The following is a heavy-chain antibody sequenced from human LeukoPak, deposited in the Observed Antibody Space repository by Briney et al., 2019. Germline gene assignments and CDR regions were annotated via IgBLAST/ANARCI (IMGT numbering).Heavy chain of an antibody. D-gene: IGHD6-13*01. CDR3: ARGGVAYSSSSRGDY. Sequence: ASVKVSCKASGYTFTSYYIFWVRQAPGQGLEWMGIINPSGGSTNYAQKFQGRVTMTRDTSTSTVYMELSSLRSEDTAVYYRARGGVAYSSSSRGDYWGQGTLVTVSS. J-gene: IGHJ4*02. CDR2: INPSGGST. CDR1: GYTFTSYY. V-gene: IGHV1-46*01.